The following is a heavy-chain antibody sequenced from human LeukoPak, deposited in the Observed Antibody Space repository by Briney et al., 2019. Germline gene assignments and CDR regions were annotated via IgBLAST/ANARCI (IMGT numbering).Heavy chain of an antibody. CDR2: IYYSGST. V-gene: IGHV4-61*01. CDR1: GGFVSSGSYY. CDR3: ARVEATYDACDI. D-gene: IGHD1-26*01. Sequence: SETLSLTCTVSGGFVSSGSYYWSWIRQPPGKGLEWIGYIYYSGSTNYNPSLKSRVTISADTSKNQFSLKLSSVTAADTAVYYCARVEATYDACDIWGQGTMVTVSS. J-gene: IGHJ3*02.